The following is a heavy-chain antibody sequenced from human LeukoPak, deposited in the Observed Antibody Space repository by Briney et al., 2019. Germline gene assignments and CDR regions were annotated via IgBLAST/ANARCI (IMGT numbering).Heavy chain of an antibody. J-gene: IGHJ4*02. CDR3: AREGSGWFPPDY. CDR1: GGSISSSSYY. Sequence: KPSETLSLTCTVSGGSISSSSYYWGWIRQPPGKGLEWIGSIYYSGSTYYNPSLKSRVTISVDTSKNQFSLKLSSVTAADTAVYYCAREGSGWFPPDYWGQGTLVTVSS. CDR2: IYYSGST. D-gene: IGHD6-19*01. V-gene: IGHV4-39*07.